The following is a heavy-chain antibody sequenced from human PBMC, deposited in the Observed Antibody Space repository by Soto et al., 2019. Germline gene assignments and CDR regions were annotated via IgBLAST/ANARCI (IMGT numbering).Heavy chain of an antibody. J-gene: IGHJ5*01. CDR1: GVTLSIYV. CDR2: IIGDGSNK. CDR3: AKDRDPDGIWTFDS. D-gene: IGHD3-9*01. Sequence: PGRSLRLSCAASGVTLSIYVMHWVRQAPGEGLEWVSGIIGDGSNKFYADSVKGRFTISRDNSKDMLFLQMSSLRVDDTAVYYCAKDRDPDGIWTFDSWGQGTLVTVSS. V-gene: IGHV3-23*01.